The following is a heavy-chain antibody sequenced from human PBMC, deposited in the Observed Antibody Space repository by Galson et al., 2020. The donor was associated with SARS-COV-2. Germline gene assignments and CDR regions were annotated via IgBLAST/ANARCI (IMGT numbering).Heavy chain of an antibody. V-gene: IGHV3-21*01. CDR1: GFTFSTYN. D-gene: IGHD3-10*01. J-gene: IGHJ6*02. Sequence: GESLKISCAASGFTFSTYNMNWVRQAPGKGLEWVSSISSSSTYIYYADSVKGRFTISRDNAKNSLYLQMNSLRAEDTAVYYCAGTAGSGSYWSGSYYYGMDVWGQGTTVTVSS. CDR3: AGTAGSGSYWSGSYYYGMDV. CDR2: ISSSSTYI.